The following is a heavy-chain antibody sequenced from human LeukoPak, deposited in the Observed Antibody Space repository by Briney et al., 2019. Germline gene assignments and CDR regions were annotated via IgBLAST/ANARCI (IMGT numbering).Heavy chain of an antibody. D-gene: IGHD7-27*01. V-gene: IGHV3-23*01. CDR2: LSGNSAGT. CDR1: GFAFSSYA. Sequence: PGGSLRLSCAASGFAFSSYAMSWVRQAPGKGLEWVSSLSGNSAGTHYANSVKGRFTISRDNSKNTLFLQMNSLRAEDTAVYYCAKDGGLWVSAHWGDSWGRGTLVTVSS. CDR3: AKDGGLWVSAHWGDS. J-gene: IGHJ4*02.